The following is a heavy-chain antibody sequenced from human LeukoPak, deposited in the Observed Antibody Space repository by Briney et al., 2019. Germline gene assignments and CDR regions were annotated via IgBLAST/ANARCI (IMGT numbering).Heavy chain of an antibody. CDR3: AKDGSSWYGDAFDI. J-gene: IGHJ3*02. V-gene: IGHV3-33*06. Sequence: GGSLRLSCAASGFTFSSYGMHWVRQAPGKGLEWVAVIWHDGSNKYYADSVKGRFTISRDNSKNTLYLQMNSLRAEDTAVYYCAKDGSSWYGDAFDIWGQGTMVTVSS. CDR1: GFTFSSYG. CDR2: IWHDGSNK. D-gene: IGHD6-13*01.